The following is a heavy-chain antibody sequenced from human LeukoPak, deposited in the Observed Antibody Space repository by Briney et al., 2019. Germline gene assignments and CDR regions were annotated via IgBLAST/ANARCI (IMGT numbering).Heavy chain of an antibody. V-gene: IGHV3-48*03. CDR3: AELGITMIGGV. CDR2: IDYSGGST. J-gene: IGHJ6*04. CDR1: GFTLSSYE. D-gene: IGHD3-10*02. Sequence: GGSLRLSCTASGFTLSSYEMSWIRQAPGKGLEWVSSIDYSGGSTYYADSVKGRFTISRDNAKNSLYLQMNSLRAEDTAVYYCAELGITMIGGVWGKGTTVTISS.